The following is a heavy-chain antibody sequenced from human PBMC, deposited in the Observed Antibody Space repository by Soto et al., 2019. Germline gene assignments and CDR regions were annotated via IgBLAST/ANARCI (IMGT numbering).Heavy chain of an antibody. CDR2: IIPIFGTA. CDR3: ARHVPAAGYYYGMDV. D-gene: IGHD2-2*01. Sequence: SVKVSCNASGYTFTSYAMHWVRQAPGQGLEWMGGIIPIFGTANYAQKFQGRVTITADESTSTAYMELSSLRSEDTAVYYCARHVPAAGYYYGMDVWGQGTTVTVSS. CDR1: GYTFTSYA. V-gene: IGHV1-69*13. J-gene: IGHJ6*02.